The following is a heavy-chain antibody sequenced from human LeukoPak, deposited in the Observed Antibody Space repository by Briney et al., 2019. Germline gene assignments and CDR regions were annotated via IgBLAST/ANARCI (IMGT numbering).Heavy chain of an antibody. CDR2: IYPGDSDT. Sequence: GESLKISCKGSGYSFTSYWIGWVRQMPGKGLEWMGIIYPGDSDTRYSPSFQGQVTISADKSISTAYLQWSSLKASDTAMYYCARQVVNMVRGVIVDYYGMDVWGQGTTVTVSS. CDR3: ARQVVNMVRGVIVDYYGMDV. CDR1: GYSFTSYW. D-gene: IGHD3-10*01. J-gene: IGHJ6*02. V-gene: IGHV5-51*01.